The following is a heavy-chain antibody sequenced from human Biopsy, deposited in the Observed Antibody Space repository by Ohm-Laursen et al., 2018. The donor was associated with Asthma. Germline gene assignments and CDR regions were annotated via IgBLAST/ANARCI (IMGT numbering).Heavy chain of an antibody. V-gene: IGHV3-30*03. Sequence: SLRLSCAASGFSFSEFVMHWVRQAPGKGLEWVAVISKDASTQDYADSVKGRFTMARDNSKNTLDLQMNSLREEDTAVYCCVRDGTDDAFDIWGQGTVVSVSS. J-gene: IGHJ3*02. CDR2: ISKDASTQ. D-gene: IGHD1-1*01. CDR1: GFSFSEFV. CDR3: VRDGTDDAFDI.